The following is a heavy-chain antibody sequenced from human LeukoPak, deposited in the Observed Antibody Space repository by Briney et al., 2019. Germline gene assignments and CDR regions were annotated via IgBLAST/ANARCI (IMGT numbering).Heavy chain of an antibody. V-gene: IGHV1-2*02. D-gene: IGHD2-2*03. CDR1: GYTFTGYY. Sequence: ASVKVSCKASGYTFTGYYMHWVRQAPGQGLEWMGWINPNSGGTNYAQKFQDRVTMTRDTSISTAYMELSRLRSDDTAVYYCARDGVDIVVVPAAMMGGLDYWGQGTLVTVSS. CDR3: ARDGVDIVVVPAAMMGGLDY. J-gene: IGHJ4*02. CDR2: INPNSGGT.